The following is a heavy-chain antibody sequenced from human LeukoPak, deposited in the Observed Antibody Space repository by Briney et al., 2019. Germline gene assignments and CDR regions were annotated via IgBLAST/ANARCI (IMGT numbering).Heavy chain of an antibody. J-gene: IGHJ4*02. Sequence: SETLSLTCTVSGGSISSSSYYWGWIRQPPGKGLEWIGSIYYSGSTYYNPSLKSRVTISVDTSKNQFSLKLSSVTAADTAVYYCARHHGLDSGSYYDPTSPFDYWGQGTLVTVSS. V-gene: IGHV4-39*01. CDR1: GGSISSSSYY. CDR2: IYYSGST. D-gene: IGHD1-26*01. CDR3: ARHHGLDSGSYYDPTSPFDY.